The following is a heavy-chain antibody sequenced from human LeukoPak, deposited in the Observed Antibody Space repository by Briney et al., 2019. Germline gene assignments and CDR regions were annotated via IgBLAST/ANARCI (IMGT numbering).Heavy chain of an antibody. V-gene: IGHV4-4*09. Sequence: SETLSLTCTVSGGSISSYYWSWIRQPPGKGLEWIGYIYTSGSTNYNPSLKSRVTISVDTSKNQFSLKLSSVTAADTAVYYCARQGYSYGYDDYWGQGTLVTVSS. CDR1: GGSISSYY. CDR3: ARQGYSYGYDDY. CDR2: IYTSGST. D-gene: IGHD5-18*01. J-gene: IGHJ4*02.